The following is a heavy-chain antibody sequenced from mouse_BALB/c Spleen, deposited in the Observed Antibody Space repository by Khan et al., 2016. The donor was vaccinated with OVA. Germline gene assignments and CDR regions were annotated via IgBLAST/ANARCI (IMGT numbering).Heavy chain of an antibody. V-gene: IGHV5-9-3*01. D-gene: IGHD1-1*01. CDR2: IISGGSYT. J-gene: IGHJ2*01. Sequence: EVELVESGGGLVRPGGSLKLSCAVSGFSFSSYSMSWVRQTPEKRLVWFVTIISGGSYTYYTHIVKGRFTITRNNPKNTLYLQMVSLNTEDTTMYYCPRHRCCYANKPNINYWGQGTTLTVSS. CDR1: GFSFSSYS. CDR3: PRHRCCYANKPNINY.